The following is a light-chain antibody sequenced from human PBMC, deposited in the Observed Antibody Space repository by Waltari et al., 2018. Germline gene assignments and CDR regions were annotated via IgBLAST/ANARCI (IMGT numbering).Light chain of an antibody. V-gene: IGLV3-21*02. J-gene: IGLJ3*02. Sequence: SVLTQAPSVSVAPGQTATVTCGGDNIGGRSVHWYQQRPGRAPVLVVYLDSDRPSGIPDRFSGSKAGNAATLTISRVEAGDEADYYCHVWDGKTVMFGGGTKLTVL. CDR3: HVWDGKTVM. CDR1: NIGGRS. CDR2: LDS.